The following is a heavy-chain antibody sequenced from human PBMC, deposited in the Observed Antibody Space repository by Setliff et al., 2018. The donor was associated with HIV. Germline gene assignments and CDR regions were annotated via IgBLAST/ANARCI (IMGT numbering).Heavy chain of an antibody. CDR1: GFTFSSYW. D-gene: IGHD3-22*01. CDR2: IKQDGSEK. Sequence: GGSLRPPCAASGFTFSSYWMSWVRQAPGKGLEWVANIKQDGSEKYYVDSVKGRFTISRDNAKNSLYLQMNSLRAEDTAVYYCASSYDGVGYFDYWGQGTLVTV. CDR3: ASSYDGVGYFDY. V-gene: IGHV3-7*01. J-gene: IGHJ4*02.